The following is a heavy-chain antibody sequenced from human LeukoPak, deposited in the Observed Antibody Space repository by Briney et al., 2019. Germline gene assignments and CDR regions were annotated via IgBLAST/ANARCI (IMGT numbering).Heavy chain of an antibody. CDR1: GFTFSSYW. CDR2: INSDARNT. V-gene: IGHV3-74*01. Sequence: PGGSLRLSCAASGFTFSSYWMYWVRQAPGKGLVWVSRINSDARNTNYADSVQGRFTISRDNAKNTLYLQMNSLRVEDTAVYYCASCIGVGDSFDIWGQGTMVTVSS. D-gene: IGHD3-3*01. CDR3: ASCIGVGDSFDI. J-gene: IGHJ3*02.